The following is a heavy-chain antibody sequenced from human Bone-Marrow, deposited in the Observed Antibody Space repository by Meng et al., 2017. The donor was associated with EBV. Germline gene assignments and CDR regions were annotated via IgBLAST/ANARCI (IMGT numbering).Heavy chain of an antibody. D-gene: IGHD6-13*01. CDR2: INSDGSST. J-gene: IGHJ5*02. V-gene: IGHV3-74*02. Sequence: EVQLVESGGGWVKPGGSLRLSGAASGFTFSSYWMHWVRQAPGKGLVWVSRINSDGSSTSYADSVKGRFTISRDNAKNTLYLQMNSLRAEDTAVYYCASQRIAAAGTQFDPWGQGTLVTVDS. CDR3: ASQRIAAAGTQFDP. CDR1: GFTFSSYW.